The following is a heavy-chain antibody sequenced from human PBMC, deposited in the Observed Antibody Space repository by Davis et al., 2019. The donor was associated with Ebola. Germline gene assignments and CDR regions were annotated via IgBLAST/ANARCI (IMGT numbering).Heavy chain of an antibody. D-gene: IGHD6-19*01. Sequence: GSLRLSCTVSGGSISSSSYYWGWIRQPPGKGLEWIGTIYYSGSTNYNPSLKSRVTISVDTSKNQFSLKLSSVTAADTAVYYCARDSVAGPGDWGQGTLVTVSS. J-gene: IGHJ4*02. CDR1: GGSISSSSYY. CDR2: IYYSGST. CDR3: ARDSVAGPGD. V-gene: IGHV4-39*07.